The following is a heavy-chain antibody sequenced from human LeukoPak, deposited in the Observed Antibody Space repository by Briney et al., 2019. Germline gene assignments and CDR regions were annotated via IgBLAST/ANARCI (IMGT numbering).Heavy chain of an antibody. Sequence: PGRSLRLSCAASGFTFSSYGMHWVRQAPGKGLEWVAVISYDGSNKYYADSVKGRFTISRDNSKNTLYLQMNSLRAEDTAVYYCAKDNAAAMRYYYYGMDVWGQGTTVTVSS. CDR1: GFTFSSYG. CDR2: ISYDGSNK. V-gene: IGHV3-30*18. D-gene: IGHD5-18*01. J-gene: IGHJ6*02. CDR3: AKDNAAAMRYYYYGMDV.